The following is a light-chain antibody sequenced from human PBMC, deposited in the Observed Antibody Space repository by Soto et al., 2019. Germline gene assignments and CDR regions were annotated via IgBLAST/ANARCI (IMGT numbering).Light chain of an antibody. V-gene: IGLV2-8*01. J-gene: IGLJ1*01. CDR3: SSYAGSSNV. CDR2: EVV. CDR1: KSDIGVYDF. Sequence: QSALTQPPSASGSPGQSVTISCTGTKSDIGVYDFVSWYQHHPGKAPRLIIYEVVQRPSGVPDRFSGSKSGNTASLTVSGLQAVDEADYYCSSYAGSSNVFGTGTKLTVL.